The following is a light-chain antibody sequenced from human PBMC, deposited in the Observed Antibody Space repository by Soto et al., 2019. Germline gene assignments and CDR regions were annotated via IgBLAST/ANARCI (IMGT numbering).Light chain of an antibody. CDR1: QTISSW. CDR2: KAS. CDR3: QQSYSPLWT. V-gene: IGKV1-5*03. J-gene: IGKJ1*01. Sequence: DIQMTQSPSTLSGSVGDRVTITCRASQTISSWLAWYQQKPGKAPKLLIYKASTLKSGVPSRFSGSGSGTDFTLIISSLQPEDFATYYCQQSYSPLWTFGQGTKV.